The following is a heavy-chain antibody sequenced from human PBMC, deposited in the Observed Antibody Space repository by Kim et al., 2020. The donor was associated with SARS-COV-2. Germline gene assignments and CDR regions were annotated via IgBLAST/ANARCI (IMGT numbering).Heavy chain of an antibody. CDR2: IKSKTDGGTT. CDR3: TTKFEWELLYFDY. Sequence: GGSLRLSCAASGFTFSNDWMSWVRQAPGKGLEWVGRIKSKTDGGTTDYAAPVKGRFTISRDDSKNTLYLQMNSLKTEDTAVYYCTTKFEWELLYFDYWGQGTLVTVSS. V-gene: IGHV3-15*01. CDR1: GFTFSNDW. D-gene: IGHD1-26*01. J-gene: IGHJ4*02.